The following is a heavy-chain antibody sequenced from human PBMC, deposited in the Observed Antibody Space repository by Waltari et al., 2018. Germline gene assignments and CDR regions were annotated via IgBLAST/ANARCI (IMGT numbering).Heavy chain of an antibody. Sequence: QVQLVQSGAEVKKPGSSVKVSCKASGGTFSSYAISWVRQAPGQGLEWMGGIIPIFGTANYAKKFQGRVTITAEKSTSTAYMELSSLGSEDTAVYYCARGSRLVVSTSFDYWGQGTLVTVSS. CDR1: GGTFSSYA. D-gene: IGHD5-12*01. V-gene: IGHV1-69*14. J-gene: IGHJ4*02. CDR3: ARGSRLVVSTSFDY. CDR2: IIPIFGTA.